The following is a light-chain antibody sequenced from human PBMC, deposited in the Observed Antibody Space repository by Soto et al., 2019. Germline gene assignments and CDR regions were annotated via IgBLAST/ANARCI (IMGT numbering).Light chain of an antibody. CDR1: QSIGNW. V-gene: IGKV1-5*03. J-gene: IGKJ2*01. Sequence: DIQMTQYPSTLSASVGDTVTFTCRASQSIGNWMAAYQQTPGKAPKLLIYRGSSLQSGVPSRFSCRGSGTEFTLSIVNLQPDDFAVYFCQQFNICPYTLGPGPKLEIK. CDR3: QQFNICPYT. CDR2: RGS.